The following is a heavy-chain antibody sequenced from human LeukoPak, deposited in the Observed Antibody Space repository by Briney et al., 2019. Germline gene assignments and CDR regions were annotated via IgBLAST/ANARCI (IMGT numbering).Heavy chain of an antibody. CDR1: GFAFSIYA. D-gene: IGHD5-24*01. Sequence: GGSLRLSCAASGFAFSIYALSWVRQAPGKGLEWVSGIVGDGSSTHYADSVKGRFTVSRDNSKSMLYLQMDSLRAEDTAVYYCAKAPRDGYAPFDYWGQGTLVTVSS. CDR2: IVGDGSST. J-gene: IGHJ4*02. CDR3: AKAPRDGYAPFDY. V-gene: IGHV3-23*01.